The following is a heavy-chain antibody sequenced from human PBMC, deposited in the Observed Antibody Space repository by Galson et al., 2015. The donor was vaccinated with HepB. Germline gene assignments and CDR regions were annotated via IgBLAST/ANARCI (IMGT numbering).Heavy chain of an antibody. D-gene: IGHD5-24*01. V-gene: IGHV3-23*01. CDR2: VANGGSPA. CDR1: GFAFSNYG. CDR3: AKSWADGYNREA. J-gene: IGHJ5*02. Sequence: SLRLSCAACGFAFSNYGMSWVRQAPGKGLECVSGVANGGSPASYADSVKGRFTISRDNSNNMLYLQMNSLRAEDTALYYCAKSWADGYNREAWGQGTLVTVSS.